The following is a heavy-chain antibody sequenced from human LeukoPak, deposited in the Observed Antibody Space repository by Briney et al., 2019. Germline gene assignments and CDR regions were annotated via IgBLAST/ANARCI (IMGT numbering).Heavy chain of an antibody. D-gene: IGHD1-1*01. CDR1: GYTFTGYY. CDR3: ASHRGTTYYMDV. Sequence: ASVKVSCKASGYTFTGYYIHWVRQAPGQGLEWMGWISHNSGGTKYAQKFQGRVTMTRDTSINTAYMELSRLRSDDTAVYYCASHRGTTYYMDVWGNGTTVTISS. J-gene: IGHJ6*03. CDR2: ISHNSGGT. V-gene: IGHV1-2*02.